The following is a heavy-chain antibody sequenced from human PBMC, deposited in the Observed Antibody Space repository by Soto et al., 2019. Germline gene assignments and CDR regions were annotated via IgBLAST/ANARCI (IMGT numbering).Heavy chain of an antibody. J-gene: IGHJ4*02. CDR3: ARGWDPVGSTTPFAY. V-gene: IGHV1-69*06. Sequence: QVQLVQSGAEVKKPGSSVKVSCKASGGTFSNYAISWVRQAPGQGLEWMGGIIPIFGTRNYAQKFQGRVTITADKATSTAYMEVRNLRSDDTAVYYCARGWDPVGSTTPFAYWGQGTLVTVSS. CDR2: IIPIFGTR. CDR1: GGTFSNYA. D-gene: IGHD1-26*01.